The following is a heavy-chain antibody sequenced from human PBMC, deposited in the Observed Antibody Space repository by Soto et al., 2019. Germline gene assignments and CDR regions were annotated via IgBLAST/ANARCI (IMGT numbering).Heavy chain of an antibody. CDR1: GYTLTELS. J-gene: IGHJ1*01. Sequence: ASVKVSCKVSGYTLTELSMHWVRQAPGKGLEWMGGFDPEDGETIYAQKFQGRVTMTEDTSTDTAYMELSSLRAEDTAVYYCARDLEEVFLGHFQHWGQGTLVTVSS. CDR2: FDPEDGET. V-gene: IGHV1-24*01. D-gene: IGHD3-16*01. CDR3: ARDLEEVFLGHFQH.